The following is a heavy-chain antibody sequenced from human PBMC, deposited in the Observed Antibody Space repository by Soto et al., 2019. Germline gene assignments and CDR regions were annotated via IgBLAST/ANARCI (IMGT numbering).Heavy chain of an antibody. D-gene: IGHD4-17*01. CDR1: GGSISSSSYY. CDR3: ARHVSVTTPIRFDAFDI. CDR2: IYYSGST. J-gene: IGHJ3*02. Sequence: QLQLQESGPGLVKPSETLSLTCTVSGGSISSSSYYWGWIRQPPGKGLEWIGSIYYSGSTYYNPSLKSRVTISVDTSKNQFSLKLSSVTAADTAVYYCARHVSVTTPIRFDAFDIWGQGTMVTVSS. V-gene: IGHV4-39*01.